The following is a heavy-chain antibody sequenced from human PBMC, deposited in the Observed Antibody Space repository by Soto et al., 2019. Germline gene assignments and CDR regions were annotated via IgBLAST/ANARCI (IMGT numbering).Heavy chain of an antibody. V-gene: IGHV3-30-3*01. CDR1: GFTFSSYG. J-gene: IGHJ6*04. CDR3: ARTSFAGPTWRMPPHMTPYAYGMDV. CDR2: MSYDGSTK. D-gene: IGHD2-2*01. Sequence: QPGGSLRLSWAASGFTFSSYGMYWVRQAPGKGLEWVAIMSYDGSTKYFADSVKGRFTISRDNSQNTLFLQMNSLRAEDTAVYYCARTSFAGPTWRMPPHMTPYAYGMDVWGKGTTFTASS.